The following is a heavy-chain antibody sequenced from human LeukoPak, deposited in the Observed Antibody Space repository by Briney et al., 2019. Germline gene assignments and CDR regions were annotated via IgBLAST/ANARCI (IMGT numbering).Heavy chain of an antibody. CDR2: ISYDGSNK. J-gene: IGHJ5*02. D-gene: IGHD3-9*01. V-gene: IGHV3-30*03. CDR1: EFTFSSYS. Sequence: GGSLRLSCAASEFTFSSYSMNWVRQAPGKGLEWVAVISYDGSNKYYADSVKGRFTISRDNSKNTLYLQMNSLRAEDTAVYYCARGGYHILTGYYENWFDPWGQGTLVTVSS. CDR3: ARGGYHILTGYYENWFDP.